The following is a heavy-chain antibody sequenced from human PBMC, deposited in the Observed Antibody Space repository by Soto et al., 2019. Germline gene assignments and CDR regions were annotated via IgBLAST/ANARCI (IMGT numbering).Heavy chain of an antibody. Sequence: ASVKVSCKASGYTFTGYYMHWVRQAPGQGLEWMGWINPNSGGTNYAQKFQGWVTMTRDTSISTAYMELSRLRSDDTAVYYCARYVLESYDFWSGYFYLGGMDVWGQGTTVTVSS. D-gene: IGHD3-3*01. CDR2: INPNSGGT. CDR1: GYTFTGYY. J-gene: IGHJ6*02. V-gene: IGHV1-2*04. CDR3: ARYVLESYDFWSGYFYLGGMDV.